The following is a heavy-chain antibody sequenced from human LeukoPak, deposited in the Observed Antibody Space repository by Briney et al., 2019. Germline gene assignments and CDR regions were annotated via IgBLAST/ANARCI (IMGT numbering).Heavy chain of an antibody. V-gene: IGHV3-9*01. CDR2: ISWNSGSI. CDR3: AKSTFGELLGWFDP. CDR1: GFTFDDYA. Sequence: GGSLRLSCAASGFTFDDYAMHWVRQAPGKGLEWVSGISWNSGSIGYADSVKGRFTISRDNAKNSLYLQMNSLRAEDTALYYCAKSTFGELLGWFDPWGQGTLVTVSS. D-gene: IGHD3-10*01. J-gene: IGHJ5*02.